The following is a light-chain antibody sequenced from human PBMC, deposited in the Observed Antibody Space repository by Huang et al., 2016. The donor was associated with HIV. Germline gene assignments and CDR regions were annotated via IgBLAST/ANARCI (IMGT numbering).Light chain of an antibody. J-gene: IGKJ4*01. V-gene: IGKV3-11*01. Sequence: EIVLTQSPATLSLSPGERATLSCRASQRVSSYLAWYQQKPGQAPRLLSYDASNSATGIPARFSGRGSGTDFTLTISSLEPEDFAVYYCQQRSNWAPITFGGGTKVEIK. CDR2: DAS. CDR1: QRVSSY. CDR3: QQRSNWAPIT.